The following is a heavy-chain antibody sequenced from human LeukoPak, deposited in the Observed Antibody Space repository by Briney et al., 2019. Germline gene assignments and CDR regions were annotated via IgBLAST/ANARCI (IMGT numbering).Heavy chain of an antibody. D-gene: IGHD3-22*01. CDR3: ARYHYYDSSGYFDY. CDR2: IIPIFGTA. J-gene: IGHJ4*02. Sequence: SVKVSCKASGGTFSSYAISWVRQAPGQGLEWMGGIIPIFGTANYAQKFQGRVTITADESTSTAYMELSSLRSEDTAVYYCARYHYYDSSGYFDYWGQGTLVTVSS. V-gene: IGHV1-69*13. CDR1: GGTFSSYA.